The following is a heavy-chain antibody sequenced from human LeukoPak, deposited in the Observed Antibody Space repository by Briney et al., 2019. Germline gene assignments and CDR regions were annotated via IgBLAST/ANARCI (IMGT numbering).Heavy chain of an antibody. D-gene: IGHD1-26*01. CDR2: ISGSGGST. V-gene: IGHV3-23*01. J-gene: IGHJ4*02. Sequence: GASLRLSCAASGFTFSSYAMSWVRQAPGKGLEWVSAISGSGGSTYYADSVKGRFTISRDNSKNTLYLQMNSLRAEDTAVYYCAKLMGALTRLSPFDYWGQGTLVTVSS. CDR1: GFTFSSYA. CDR3: AKLMGALTRLSPFDY.